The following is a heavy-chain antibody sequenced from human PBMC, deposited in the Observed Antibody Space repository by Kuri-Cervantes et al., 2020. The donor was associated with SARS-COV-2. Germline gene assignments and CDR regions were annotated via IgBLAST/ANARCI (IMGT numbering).Heavy chain of an antibody. Sequence: SETLSLTCAVYGGSFSGYYWSWIRQPPGKGLEWIGEINHSGSTNYNPSLKSRVTISVDTSKNQFSLKLSSVTAADTAVYYCARRRITMVRGVITQRGMDVWGQGTTVTVSS. D-gene: IGHD3-10*01. CDR3: ARRRITMVRGVITQRGMDV. CDR2: INHSGST. J-gene: IGHJ6*02. CDR1: GGSFSGYY. V-gene: IGHV4-34*01.